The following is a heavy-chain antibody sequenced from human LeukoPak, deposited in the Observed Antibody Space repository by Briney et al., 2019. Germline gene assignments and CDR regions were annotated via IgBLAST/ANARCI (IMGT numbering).Heavy chain of an antibody. V-gene: IGHV1-18*01. Sequence: GESLKISCQGSGYTFTSYGISWVRQAPGQGLEWMGWISAYNGNTNYAQKLQGRVTMTTNTSTSTAYMELRSLRSDDTAVYYCASGRGWTNGFDYWGQGTLVTVSS. CDR3: ASGRGWTNGFDY. D-gene: IGHD3-10*01. J-gene: IGHJ4*02. CDR1: GYTFTSYG. CDR2: ISAYNGNT.